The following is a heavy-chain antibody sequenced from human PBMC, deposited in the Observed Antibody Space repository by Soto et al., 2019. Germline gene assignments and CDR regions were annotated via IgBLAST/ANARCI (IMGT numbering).Heavy chain of an antibody. J-gene: IGHJ3*02. Sequence: PGGSLRLSCTASGFTFGDYAMSWFRQAPGKGLEWVGFIRSKAYGGSTYNADSVKGRFTISRDNSKNTLYLQMNSLRAEDTAVYYCARRSPSWAFDIWGQGTMVTVSS. CDR3: ARRSPSWAFDI. CDR1: GFTFGDYA. D-gene: IGHD2-15*01. CDR2: IRSKAYGGST. V-gene: IGHV3-49*03.